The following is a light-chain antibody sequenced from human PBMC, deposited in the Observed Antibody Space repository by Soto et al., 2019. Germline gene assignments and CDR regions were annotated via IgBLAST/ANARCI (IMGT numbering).Light chain of an antibody. CDR1: QSISSW. J-gene: IGKJ2*01. CDR2: DAS. CDR3: QQYNSYSPYT. Sequence: DLQMTQSPSTLSASVGDRVTITCRASQSISSWLAWYQQKPGKAPKLLIYDASSLESGVPSRFSGSGSATEFTLTISSLQPDDFATYYCQQYNSYSPYTFGQGTKLEIK. V-gene: IGKV1-5*01.